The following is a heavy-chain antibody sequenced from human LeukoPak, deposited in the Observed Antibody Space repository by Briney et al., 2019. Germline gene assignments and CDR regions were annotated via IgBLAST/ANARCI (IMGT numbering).Heavy chain of an antibody. Sequence: PGGSLRLSCAASRFTFSSYGMSWVRQALGKGLEWVSVISGGGTSTYYADSVKGRFTISKDNSRNTLYLQMNSLRAEDTAVYYCAKTFIAVANPIDYWGQGTLVTVSS. J-gene: IGHJ4*02. CDR2: ISGGGTST. CDR1: RFTFSSYG. D-gene: IGHD6-19*01. V-gene: IGHV3-23*01. CDR3: AKTFIAVANPIDY.